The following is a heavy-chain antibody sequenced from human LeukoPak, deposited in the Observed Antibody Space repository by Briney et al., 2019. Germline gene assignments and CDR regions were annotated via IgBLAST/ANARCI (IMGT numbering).Heavy chain of an antibody. CDR1: GLTVSSYS. CDR3: ARARAPGRSGFDY. D-gene: IGHD2-15*01. Sequence: GGSLRLSCAASGLTVSSYSMNWVRQAPGEGLEWVSYISSSSSTIYYADSVKGRFTISRDNAKNSLYLQMNSLRDEDTAVYYCARARAPGRSGFDYWGQGTLVTVSS. V-gene: IGHV3-48*02. J-gene: IGHJ4*02. CDR2: ISSSSSTI.